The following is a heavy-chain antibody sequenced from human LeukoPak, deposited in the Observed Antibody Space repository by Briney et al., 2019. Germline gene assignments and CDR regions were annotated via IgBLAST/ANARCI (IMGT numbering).Heavy chain of an antibody. CDR3: ARVGPTSYFDY. CDR1: GYTFTDYY. Sequence: ASVKVSCKACGYTFTDYYVHWVQQAPGQGLESMGRVNPDTGGTNYAQKFQGRVTMTRDTSINTAYMELSRLTPDDTAIYYCARVGPTSYFDYWGQGTLVTVSS. CDR2: VNPDTGGT. J-gene: IGHJ4*02. V-gene: IGHV1-2*06.